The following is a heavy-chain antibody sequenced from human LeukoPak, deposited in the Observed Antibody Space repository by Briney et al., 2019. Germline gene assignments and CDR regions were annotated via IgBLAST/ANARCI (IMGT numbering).Heavy chain of an antibody. CDR3: ATPAPHGSDPSLYYYYMDL. Sequence: QSGGSLRLSCAASGFTFSSYSMNWVRQAPGKGLEWVSAISGSGGNTFYADPVKGRFTISRANSKNTLFLQMNSLSAEDTAVYYCATPAPHGSDPSLYYYYMDLWGKGTGVSISS. D-gene: IGHD3-10*01. CDR2: ISGSGGNT. V-gene: IGHV3-23*01. J-gene: IGHJ6*03. CDR1: GFTFSSYS.